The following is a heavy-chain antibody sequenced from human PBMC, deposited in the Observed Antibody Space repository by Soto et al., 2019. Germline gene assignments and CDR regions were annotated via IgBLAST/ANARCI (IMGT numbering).Heavy chain of an antibody. CDR2: IFYSGST. D-gene: IGHD5-18*01. Sequence: PSETLSLTCTISDGSISNYYWGWIRQPPGRGLEWIGHIFYSGSTNYNPALKSRATISVDTSKSQFSLKLSSVTAADTAVYYCAKDSGYNYGYFRWFDPWGQGTLVTVS. V-gene: IGHV4-59*01. CDR1: DGSISNYY. CDR3: AKDSGYNYGYFRWFDP. J-gene: IGHJ5*02.